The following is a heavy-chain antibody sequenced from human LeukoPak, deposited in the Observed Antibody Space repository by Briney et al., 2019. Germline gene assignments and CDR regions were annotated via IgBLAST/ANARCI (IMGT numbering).Heavy chain of an antibody. CDR2: IYYTGST. Sequence: SETLSLTCTVSGGSISSSSYYWGWIRQPPGKGLEWIGSIYYTGSTYYNPSLKSRVTISVDTSKNQFSLKLSSVTAADTAVYYCARHGQLPFDYWGQGTLVTVSS. CDR1: GGSISSSSYY. D-gene: IGHD2-2*01. J-gene: IGHJ4*02. V-gene: IGHV4-39*01. CDR3: ARHGQLPFDY.